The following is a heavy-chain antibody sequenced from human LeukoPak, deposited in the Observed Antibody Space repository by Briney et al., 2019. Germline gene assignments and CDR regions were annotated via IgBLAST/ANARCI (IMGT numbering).Heavy chain of an antibody. CDR1: GFTVSSNY. CDR2: IYSGGST. D-gene: IGHD2-8*01. V-gene: IGHV3-53*01. J-gene: IGHJ3*02. CDR3: AKDPWSDDAFDI. Sequence: GGSLRLSCAASGFTVSSNYMSWVRQAPGKGLEGVSVIYSGGSTYYADSVKGRFTISRDNSKNTLYLQMNSLRAEDTAVYYCAKDPWSDDAFDIWGQGTMVTVSS.